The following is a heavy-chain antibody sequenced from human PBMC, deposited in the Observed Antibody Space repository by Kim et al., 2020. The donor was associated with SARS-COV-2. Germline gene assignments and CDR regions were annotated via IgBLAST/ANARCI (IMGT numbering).Heavy chain of an antibody. Sequence: SETLSLTCTVSGGSISSYYWSWIRQPPGKGLEWIGYIYYSGSTNYNPSLKSRVTISVDTSKNQFSLKLSSVTAADRAVYYCARAPRYYDILTVYYMSGMDVWGQGTTVTVSS. CDR1: GGSISSYY. CDR3: ARAPRYYDILTVYYMSGMDV. D-gene: IGHD3-9*01. J-gene: IGHJ6*02. V-gene: IGHV4-59*13. CDR2: IYYSGST.